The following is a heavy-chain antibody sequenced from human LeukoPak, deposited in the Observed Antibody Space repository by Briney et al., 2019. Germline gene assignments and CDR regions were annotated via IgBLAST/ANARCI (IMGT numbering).Heavy chain of an antibody. CDR2: ISGSGGST. CDR3: AKDWSYSGAGAFDY. CDR1: GFTFSSYA. D-gene: IGHD1-26*01. J-gene: IGHJ4*02. Sequence: GGSLRVSCAASGFTFSSYAMSWVRQAPGKGLEWVSAISGSGGSTYYADSVKGRFTISRDNSKNTLYLQMNSLRAEDTAVYYCAKDWSYSGAGAFDYWGQGTLVTVSS. V-gene: IGHV3-23*01.